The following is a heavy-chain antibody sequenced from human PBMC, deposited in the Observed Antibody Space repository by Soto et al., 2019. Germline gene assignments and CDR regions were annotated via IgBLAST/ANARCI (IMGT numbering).Heavy chain of an antibody. Sequence: QVQLVQSGGEMRKPGASVKVSCKASGYTFTNFVISWVRQAPGQGFEWVGWISGYNGDTNYAPKFRGRVIMTKDTSTTTADMELTTLTSDDTAVYYCARDYDIWGEDWFDPWGQGTLVTVSS. V-gene: IGHV1-18*01. D-gene: IGHD3-9*01. CDR1: GYTFTNFV. CDR3: ARDYDIWGEDWFDP. CDR2: ISGYNGDT. J-gene: IGHJ5*02.